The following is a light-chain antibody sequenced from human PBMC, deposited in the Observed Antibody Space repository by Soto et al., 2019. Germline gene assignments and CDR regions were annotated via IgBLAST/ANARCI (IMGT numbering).Light chain of an antibody. V-gene: IGKV3-20*01. CDR2: GAY. CDR3: KLYGSSPKT. Sequence: EVVMTQPPGTLSVSQGERATLSCRASQRVSSNVAWYQQKPGQAHRLLIYGAYTRATGIQDRFSGSGSGTDFTLTIRILEPEELAVYYCKLYGSSPKTVCQGTKLDVK. CDR1: QRVSSN. J-gene: IGKJ1*01.